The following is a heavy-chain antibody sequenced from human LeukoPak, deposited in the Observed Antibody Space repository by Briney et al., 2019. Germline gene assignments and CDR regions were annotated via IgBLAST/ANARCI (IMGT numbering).Heavy chain of an antibody. V-gene: IGHV4-4*07. CDR1: GGSISSYY. CDR3: ARFSSGCSTSSCYLTY. D-gene: IGHD2-2*01. J-gene: IGHJ4*02. Sequence: SETLSLTCTVSGGSISSYYWSWIRQPAGKGLEWIGRIYTSGSTFYNPSLRGRVTISLDTSNNQFSLKLTSMTAADTAVYYCARFSSGCSTSSCYLTYWGQGTLVTVS. CDR2: IYTSGST.